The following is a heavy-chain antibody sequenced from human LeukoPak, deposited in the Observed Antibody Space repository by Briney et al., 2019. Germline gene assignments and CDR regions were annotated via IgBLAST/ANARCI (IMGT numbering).Heavy chain of an antibody. CDR1: GFTFSSYA. V-gene: IGHV3-30-3*01. J-gene: IGHJ4*02. Sequence: PGGSLRLSCAASGFTFSSYAMHWVRQAPGKGLEWVAVISYDGSNKYYADSVKGRFTISRDNPKNTLYLQMNSLRAEDTAVYYCARLGVYGDYWGQGTLVTVSS. CDR3: ARLGVYGDY. D-gene: IGHD5/OR15-5a*01. CDR2: ISYDGSNK.